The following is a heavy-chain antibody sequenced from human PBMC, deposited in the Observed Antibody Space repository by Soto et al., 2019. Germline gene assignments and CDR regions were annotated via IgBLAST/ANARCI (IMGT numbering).Heavy chain of an antibody. Sequence: QVQLVQSGAEVKKPGASVKVSCKASGYTFTSYAMHWVRQAPGQRLEWMGWINAGNGNTKYSQRFQGRVTITRDTSASTAYMELSSLRSEDTAVYYCARVSGIAVAEVWGQGTLVTVSS. D-gene: IGHD6-19*01. CDR1: GYTFTSYA. J-gene: IGHJ4*02. CDR3: ARVSGIAVAEV. CDR2: INAGNGNT. V-gene: IGHV1-3*01.